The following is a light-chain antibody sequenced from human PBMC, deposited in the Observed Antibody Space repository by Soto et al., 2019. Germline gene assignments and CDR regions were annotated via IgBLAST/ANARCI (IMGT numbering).Light chain of an antibody. CDR3: QHYNSYSEA. CDR1: QTISSG. J-gene: IGKJ1*01. V-gene: IGKV1-5*03. Sequence: DIPMTQSASTLGGSVGDGVSIXCRASQTISSGFVWYQQKPGKARKLLISKASTLKRGGPSSFSGSGSVTEFTRTISSLQPDDFATYYGQHYNSYSEAFGQGTKVDIK. CDR2: KAS.